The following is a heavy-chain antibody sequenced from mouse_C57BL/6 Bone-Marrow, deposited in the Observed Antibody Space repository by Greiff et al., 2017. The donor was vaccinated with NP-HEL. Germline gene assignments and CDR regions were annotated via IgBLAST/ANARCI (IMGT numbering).Heavy chain of an antibody. J-gene: IGHJ3*01. D-gene: IGHD4-1*01. V-gene: IGHV5-4*01. CDR3: ARDRNWDWFAY. CDR2: ISDGGSYT. CDR1: GFTFSSYA. Sequence: EVMLVESGGGLVKPGGSLKLSCAASGFTFSSYAMSWVRQTPEKRLEWVATISDGGSYTYYPDNVKGRFTISRDNAKNNLYLQMSHLKSDDTAMYYCARDRNWDWFAYWGQGTLVTVSA.